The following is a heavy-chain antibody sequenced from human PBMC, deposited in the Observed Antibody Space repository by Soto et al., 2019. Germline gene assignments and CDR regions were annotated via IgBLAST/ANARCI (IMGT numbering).Heavy chain of an antibody. CDR2: ISSSSSYT. Sequence: GGSLRLSCAASGFTFSDYYMSWIRQAPGKGLEWVSYISSSSSYTNYADSVKGRFIISRDNAKNSLYLQMNSLRAEDTAVYYCARHYRSYGGNSGDNWFDPWGQGTLVTVSS. J-gene: IGHJ5*02. V-gene: IGHV3-11*06. CDR1: GFTFSDYY. CDR3: ARHYRSYGGNSGDNWFDP. D-gene: IGHD4-17*01.